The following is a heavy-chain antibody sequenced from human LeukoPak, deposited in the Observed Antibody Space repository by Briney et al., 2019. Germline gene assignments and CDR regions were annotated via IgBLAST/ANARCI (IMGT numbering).Heavy chain of an antibody. V-gene: IGHV4-59*08. J-gene: IGHJ2*01. CDR1: GGSISSYY. CDR2: IYYSGST. Sequence: ETLSLTCTVSGGSISSYYWSWIRQPPGEGLEWIGYIYYSGSTNYNPSLKSRVTISVDTSKNQFSLKLSSVTAADTAVYYCARRHIPVTPHDWYFDLWGRGTLVTVSS. D-gene: IGHD4-17*01. CDR3: ARRHIPVTPHDWYFDL.